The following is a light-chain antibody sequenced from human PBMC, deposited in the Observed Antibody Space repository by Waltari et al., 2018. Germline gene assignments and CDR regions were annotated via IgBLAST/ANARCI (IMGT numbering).Light chain of an antibody. CDR3: DSKTPGGMVV. Sequence: QSALTQPASVSGSPGQSITISCTGTSSDVGASDYVSWYQQHPGKAPQLIISDVSRRPSGVSNRFSGSKSGNTASLTISGLQAEDEADYYCDSKTPGGMVVFGGGTKLAVL. V-gene: IGLV2-14*03. CDR1: SSDVGASDY. CDR2: DVS. J-gene: IGLJ2*01.